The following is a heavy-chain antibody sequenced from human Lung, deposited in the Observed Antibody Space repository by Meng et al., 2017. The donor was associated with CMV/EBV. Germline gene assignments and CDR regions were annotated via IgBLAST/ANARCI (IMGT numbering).Heavy chain of an antibody. Sequence: GESLKISCAASGFTFSLFPMHWVRQAPGKGLEWVALISYDGSNKYYADSVKGRFTISRDNAKNSLYLQMNSLRAEDTAVYYCAREGFWGQGTLVTVSS. J-gene: IGHJ4*02. CDR1: GFTFSLFP. V-gene: IGHV3-30-3*01. CDR3: AREGF. CDR2: ISYDGSNK.